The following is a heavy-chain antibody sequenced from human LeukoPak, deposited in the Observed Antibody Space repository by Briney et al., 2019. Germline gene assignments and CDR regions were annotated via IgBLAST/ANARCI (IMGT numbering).Heavy chain of an antibody. Sequence: PSETLSLTCAVYGGSFSGYYWSWIRQPPGKGLEWIGEINHSGSTNYNPSLKSRVTISVDTSKNQFSLKLSSVTAADTAVYSCARRHPDNRFDPWGQGTLVTVSS. CDR1: GGSFSGYY. CDR3: ARRHPDNRFDP. CDR2: INHSGST. V-gene: IGHV4-34*01. J-gene: IGHJ5*02.